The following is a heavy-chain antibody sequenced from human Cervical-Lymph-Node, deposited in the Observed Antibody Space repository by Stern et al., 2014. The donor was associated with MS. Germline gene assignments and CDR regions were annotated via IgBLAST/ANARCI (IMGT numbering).Heavy chain of an antibody. J-gene: IGHJ5*02. CDR2: FRSTVYGGTT. D-gene: IGHD1-26*01. CDR1: GFTFRDHA. CDR3: TRDAEGPLSGSYSYHWVDP. Sequence: EVQLVESGGGLVTPGRSLRLSCSASGFTFRDHAVIWFRQAPGKGLAWLGFFRSTVYGGTTRYAASVKGRFTISRDDSKNIASLQMDSLKTEDTAVYYCTRDAEGPLSGSYSYHWVDPWGQGTLVIVSS. V-gene: IGHV3-49*05.